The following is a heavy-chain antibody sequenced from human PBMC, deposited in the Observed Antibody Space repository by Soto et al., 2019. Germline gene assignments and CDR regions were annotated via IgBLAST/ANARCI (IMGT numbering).Heavy chain of an antibody. J-gene: IGHJ4*02. CDR1: GYTFTSYA. CDR2: INAGNGNT. Sequence: VQLVQSGAEDRKPGASVKISCKPSGYTFTSYAVHWVRQAPGQRLEWMGWINAGNGNTKYSQRFQGRVTITWDTSASTAYMELSSLRSEDTAVYYCARDGWDSGIDYWGQGTLVTVSS. V-gene: IGHV1-3*05. D-gene: IGHD1-26*01. CDR3: ARDGWDSGIDY.